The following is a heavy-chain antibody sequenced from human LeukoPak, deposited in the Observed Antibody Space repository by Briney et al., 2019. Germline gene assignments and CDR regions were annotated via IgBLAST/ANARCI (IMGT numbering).Heavy chain of an antibody. CDR1: GFTFGDYA. D-gene: IGHD6-13*01. CDR3: ARAGPSSSWHQFDY. Sequence: GGSLRLSCTASGFTFGDYAMSWFRQAPGKGLEWVGFIRSKDYGGTIEYAASVKGRFTISRDNSKNTLYLQMNSLRAEETAVYYCARAGPSSSWHQFDYWGQGTLVTVSS. V-gene: IGHV3-49*03. J-gene: IGHJ4*02. CDR2: IRSKDYGGTI.